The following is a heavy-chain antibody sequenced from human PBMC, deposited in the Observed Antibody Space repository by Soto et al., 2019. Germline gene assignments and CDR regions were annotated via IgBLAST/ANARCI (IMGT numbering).Heavy chain of an antibody. CDR3: ARDNGYYSDTSCPDFHD. D-gene: IGHD2-2*03. CDR2: VIPNLGVT. CDR1: GGTLSSYT. J-gene: IGHJ4*02. V-gene: IGHV1-69*08. Sequence: QVQLVQSGAEVKKPGSSVKVSCKASGGTLSSYTFSWVRQAPGQGLEWMGRVIPNLGVTNYAKKFQGRFTIVVDTSTSTAYIELNSLRYADTAVYYCARDNGYYSDTSCPDFHDWGQGTLVTVSS.